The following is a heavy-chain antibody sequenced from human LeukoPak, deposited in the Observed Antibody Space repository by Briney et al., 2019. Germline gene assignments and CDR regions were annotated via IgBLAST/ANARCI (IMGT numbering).Heavy chain of an antibody. CDR1: GFTFDDYA. CDR2: ISWNSGSI. Sequence: SLRLSCAASGFTFDDYAMHWVRQAPGKGLEWVSGISWNSGSIGYADSVKGRFTISRDNAKNSLYLQMNSLRAEDTALYYCAKTLSYDSSGPLDYWGQGTLVTVSS. J-gene: IGHJ4*02. CDR3: AKTLSYDSSGPLDY. V-gene: IGHV3-9*01. D-gene: IGHD3-22*01.